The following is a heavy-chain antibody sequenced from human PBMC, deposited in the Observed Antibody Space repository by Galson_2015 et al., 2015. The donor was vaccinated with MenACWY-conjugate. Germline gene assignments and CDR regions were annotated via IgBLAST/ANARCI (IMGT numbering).Heavy chain of an antibody. V-gene: IGHV5-51*01. D-gene: IGHD3-3*02. CDR3: ARPLFQGSVKPAAFNV. Sequence: QSGAEVKKPGESLKISCTASGYNFDNFWIGWVRQMPGNRPEWMGVIFPGDSETRYTPALQGRVTISVDKSVNTAYLQWDSVKASDAAIYFCARPLFQGSVKPAAFNVWGRGTLVAVSS. CDR1: GYNFDNFW. CDR2: IFPGDSET. J-gene: IGHJ4*03.